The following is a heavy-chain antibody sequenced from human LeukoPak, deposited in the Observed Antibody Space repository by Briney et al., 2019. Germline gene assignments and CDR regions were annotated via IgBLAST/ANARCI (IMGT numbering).Heavy chain of an antibody. J-gene: IGHJ5*02. CDR1: GFTFSSYA. CDR3: AKVRYRSNWDGFDP. V-gene: IGHV3-23*01. CDR2: ISGSGDST. Sequence: PGGSLRLFCAASGFTFSSYAMSWVRQAPGKGLEWVSAISGSGDSTYYADSVKGRFTISRDNSKNTLYRQMNSLRAEDTAVYYCAKVRYRSNWDGFDPWGQGTLVTVSS. D-gene: IGHD6-13*01.